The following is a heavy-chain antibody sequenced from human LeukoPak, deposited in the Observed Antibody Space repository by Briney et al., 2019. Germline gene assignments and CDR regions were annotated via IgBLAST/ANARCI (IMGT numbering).Heavy chain of an antibody. CDR3: ARNYYDFWSGYLRD. J-gene: IGHJ4*02. Sequence: SETLSLTCTVSGYSISSGYYWGWIRQPPGKELEWIGYIYYSGSTNYNPSLKSRVTISVDTSKNQFSLKLSSVTAADTAVYYCARNYYDFWSGYLRDWGQGTLVTVSS. CDR1: GYSISSGYY. CDR2: IYYSGST. D-gene: IGHD3-3*01. V-gene: IGHV4-61*05.